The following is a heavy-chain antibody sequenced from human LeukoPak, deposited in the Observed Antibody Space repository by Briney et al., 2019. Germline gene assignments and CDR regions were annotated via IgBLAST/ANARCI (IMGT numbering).Heavy chain of an antibody. CDR1: GFTFSNYA. Sequence: PGGPLRLSCGASGFTFSNYAMSWVRQAPGKGLEWVSGINDNGSTRFYADSVKGRFTISRDNSKNTLYLQMNSLRAEDTAVYYCARGPMDYWGQGTLVTVSS. V-gene: IGHV3-23*01. CDR3: ARGPMDY. CDR2: INDNGSTR. D-gene: IGHD2-2*01. J-gene: IGHJ4*02.